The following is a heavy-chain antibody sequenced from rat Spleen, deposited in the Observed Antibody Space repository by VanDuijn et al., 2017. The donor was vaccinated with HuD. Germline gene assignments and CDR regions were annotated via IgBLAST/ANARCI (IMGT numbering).Heavy chain of an antibody. CDR3: ARDKGGQLRGFAY. D-gene: IGHD1-10*01. CDR2: IWNSGGT. Sequence: QVQLKESGPGLVKPSETLSLTCTVSGFSLTTHNVHWVRQPPGKGLEWMGVIWNSGGTRYNSALKSRLSISKDTSKRQVFLKVNSLQTEDSATYYCARDKGGQLRGFAYWGQGTLVTVSS. J-gene: IGHJ3*01. V-gene: IGHV2-41*01. CDR1: GFSLTTHN.